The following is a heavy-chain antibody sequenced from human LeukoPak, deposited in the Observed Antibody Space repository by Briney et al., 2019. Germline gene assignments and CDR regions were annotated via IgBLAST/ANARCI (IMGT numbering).Heavy chain of an antibody. CDR3: ARKRITMVRGVSNWFDP. CDR1: GGSFSGYY. Sequence: PSETLSLTCAVYGGSFSGYYWSWIRQPPGKGLEWIGEINHSGSTNYNPSLKSRVTISVDTSKNQFSLKLSSVTAADTAVYYCARKRITMVRGVSNWFDPWGQGTLVTVSS. V-gene: IGHV4-34*01. CDR2: INHSGST. J-gene: IGHJ5*02. D-gene: IGHD3-10*01.